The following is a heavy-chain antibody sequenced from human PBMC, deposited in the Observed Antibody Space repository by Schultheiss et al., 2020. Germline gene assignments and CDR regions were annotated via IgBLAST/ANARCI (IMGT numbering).Heavy chain of an antibody. CDR1: GGSISSGSYY. CDR3: ARGRSIAARRFGWVDY. V-gene: IGHV4-61*02. CDR2: IYTSGST. D-gene: IGHD6-6*01. J-gene: IGHJ4*02. Sequence: SETLSLTCTVSGGSISSGSYYWSWIRQPAGKGLEWIGRIYTSGSTNYNPSLKSRVTISVDTSKNQFSLKLSSVTAADTAVYYCARGRSIAARRFGWVDYWGQGTLVTVSS.